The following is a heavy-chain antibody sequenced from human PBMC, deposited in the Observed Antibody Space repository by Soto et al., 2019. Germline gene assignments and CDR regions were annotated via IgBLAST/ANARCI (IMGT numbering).Heavy chain of an antibody. CDR3: ASEWIHGY. CDR2: IDRSGST. V-gene: IGHV4-4*02. Sequence: QVQPQESGPGLVKPSGTLSLTCAVSGGSISSSKWWSWVRQPPGKGLEWIGEIDRSGSTNYNPSLKSRVTISVDKSENQVSLKLNSVTAADTAVYYCASEWIHGYWGQGTLVTVSS. D-gene: IGHD5-18*01. J-gene: IGHJ4*02. CDR1: GGSISSSKW.